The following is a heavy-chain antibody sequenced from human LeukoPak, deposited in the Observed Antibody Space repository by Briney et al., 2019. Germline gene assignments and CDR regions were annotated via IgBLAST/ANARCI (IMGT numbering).Heavy chain of an antibody. CDR2: IKEDGSEK. V-gene: IGHV3-7*01. J-gene: IGHJ5*02. Sequence: GGSLRLSCAASGFTISDYWMSWVRQAPGKGREWVANIKEDGSEKNYVGSVKGRFTISRDNAKNSVYLHMKSLRDDDTAVYYCARDAVVRGLYDSSGHNWFDPWGQGTLVPVPS. D-gene: IGHD3-22*01. CDR1: GFTISDYW. CDR3: ARDAVVRGLYDSSGHNWFDP.